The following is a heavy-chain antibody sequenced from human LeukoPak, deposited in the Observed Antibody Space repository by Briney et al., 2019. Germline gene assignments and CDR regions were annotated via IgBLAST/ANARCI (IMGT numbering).Heavy chain of an antibody. Sequence: ASVKVSCKASGYTFTSYDINWVRQATGQGLEWMGWMNPNSCNTGYAQKFQGRVTMTRNTSISTAYMELSSPRSEDTAVYYCARVNRGGTGTGPDFDYWGQGTLVTVSS. CDR2: MNPNSCNT. D-gene: IGHD1-1*01. CDR3: ARVNRGGTGTGPDFDY. CDR1: GYTFTSYD. J-gene: IGHJ4*02. V-gene: IGHV1-8*01.